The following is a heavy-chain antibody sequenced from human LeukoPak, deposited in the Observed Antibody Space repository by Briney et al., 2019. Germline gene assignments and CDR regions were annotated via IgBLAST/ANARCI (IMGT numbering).Heavy chain of an antibody. CDR3: ARGSTRDSSGWYGPGKWFDP. Sequence: ASVKVSCKASGYTFPDYYMHWVRQAPGQGLEWMGWINPNSGGTNYAQNFQGRVTMTRDTSISTAFLELSSLRSDDTAVYYCARGSTRDSSGWYGPGKWFDPWGQGTLVTVSS. CDR1: GYTFPDYY. J-gene: IGHJ5*02. CDR2: INPNSGGT. D-gene: IGHD6-19*01. V-gene: IGHV1-2*02.